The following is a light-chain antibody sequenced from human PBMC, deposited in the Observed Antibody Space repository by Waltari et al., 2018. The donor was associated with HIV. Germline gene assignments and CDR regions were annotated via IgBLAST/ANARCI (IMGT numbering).Light chain of an antibody. J-gene: IGLJ2*01. CDR1: QLGDTY. CDR3: QAWDTNTAQVV. CDR2: QDT. V-gene: IGLV3-1*01. Sequence: SFDLTQPPSVSVSPGQTATITCSGEQLGDTYTSWYQQKPGHSPVMVIFQDTRRPSGIPERFSGSYSGDTATLTISGTQTLDEADYYCQAWDTNTAQVVFGGGTKLTVL.